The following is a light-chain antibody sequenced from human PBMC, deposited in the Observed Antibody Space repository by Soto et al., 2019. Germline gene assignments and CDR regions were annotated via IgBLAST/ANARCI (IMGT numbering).Light chain of an antibody. Sequence: QSVLTQPPSASGTPGQGVTISCSGSTSNIGSNYVYWYQQLPGTAPKLLIYRNNQRPSGVPDRFSGSKSGTSASLAISGLQAEDEADYYCSSYTSSSTLYVFGTGTKVTVL. CDR3: SSYTSSSTLYV. CDR2: RNN. V-gene: IGLV1-47*01. J-gene: IGLJ1*01. CDR1: TSNIGSNY.